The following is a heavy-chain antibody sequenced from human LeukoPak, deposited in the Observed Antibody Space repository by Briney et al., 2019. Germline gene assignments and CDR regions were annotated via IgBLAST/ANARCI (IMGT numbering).Heavy chain of an antibody. V-gene: IGHV4-34*01. CDR3: ARGDRSPYYYGSGSPRLGLHWFDP. CDR2: INHSGST. CDR1: GGSFSGYY. D-gene: IGHD3-10*01. Sequence: PSETLSLTCAVYGGSFSGYYWSWIRQPPGKGLEWIGEINHSGSTNYNPSLKSRVTISVDTSKNQFSLKLSSVTAADTAVYYCARGDRSPYYYGSGSPRLGLHWFDPWGQGTPVTVSS. J-gene: IGHJ5*02.